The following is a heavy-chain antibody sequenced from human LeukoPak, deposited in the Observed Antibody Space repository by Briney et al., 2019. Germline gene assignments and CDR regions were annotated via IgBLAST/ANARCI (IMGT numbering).Heavy chain of an antibody. CDR1: GGSISSSSYY. CDR2: IYYSGST. Sequence: SETLSLTCTVSGGSISSSSYYWGWIRQPPGKGLEWIGSIYYSGSTYYNPSLKSRVTISVDTSKNQFSLKLSSVTAADTAVYYCARDHRIAAAGTGYWGQGTLVTVSS. D-gene: IGHD6-13*01. CDR3: ARDHRIAAAGTGY. V-gene: IGHV4-39*07. J-gene: IGHJ4*02.